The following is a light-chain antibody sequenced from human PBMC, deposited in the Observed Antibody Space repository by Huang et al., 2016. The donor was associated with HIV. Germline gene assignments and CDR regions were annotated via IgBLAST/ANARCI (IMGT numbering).Light chain of an antibody. V-gene: IGKV3-11*01. CDR3: HQRANWPLGT. CDR2: DAS. CDR1: QSISTY. Sequence: EVVLTQSPATLSLSPGERATLSCRASQSISTYVAWYQQKPGQAPRILIYDASNRATGVPLRFSGRGSETDFTLTISSLQPEDFAVYYCHQRANWPLGTFGQGTKVEIK. J-gene: IGKJ1*01.